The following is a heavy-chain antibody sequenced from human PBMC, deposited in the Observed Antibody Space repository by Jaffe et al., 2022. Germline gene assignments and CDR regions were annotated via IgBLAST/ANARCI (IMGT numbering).Heavy chain of an antibody. CDR2: IDPSERS. J-gene: IGHJ4*02. Sequence: QVQLQESGPGLVKPSGTLSLTCDVSGASMNNKWWSWLRQFPGKGLEWIGEIDPSERSTYNPSLQSRVTISVDKSKNQFSLQVTSVTAADTAVYYCARNGEYCCDYWGQGILVTVSS. CDR3: ARNGEYCCDY. CDR1: GASMNNKW. V-gene: IGHV4-4*02. D-gene: IGHD3-10*01.